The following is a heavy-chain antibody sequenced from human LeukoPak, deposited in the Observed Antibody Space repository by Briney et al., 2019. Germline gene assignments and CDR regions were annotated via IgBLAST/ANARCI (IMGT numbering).Heavy chain of an antibody. Sequence: ASMKVSCNTSGYTFTDYYIHWVRQAPGQGLEWMGWINPKSGVTNYAQKFQGRVTLTSDTSVSTAYMDLSSLASGDTAVYDCARALGNYYDSTVYQAYWGQGQLVTVSS. CDR2: INPKSGVT. D-gene: IGHD3-22*01. CDR3: ARALGNYYDSTVYQAY. CDR1: GYTFTDYY. J-gene: IGHJ4*02. V-gene: IGHV1-2*02.